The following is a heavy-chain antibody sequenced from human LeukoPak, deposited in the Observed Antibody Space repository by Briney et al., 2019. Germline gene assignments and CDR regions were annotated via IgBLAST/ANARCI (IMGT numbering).Heavy chain of an antibody. V-gene: IGHV3-7*01. Sequence: PGGSLRLSCVASGFTSRTYWMSWVRQAPGKGLEWVGNIKEDGSEKYYVDSVKGRFTMSRDNAKNSLYLQMDNLRVEDTAIYYCAKVYFDPSGVFWGQGALVTVSS. CDR1: GFTSRTYW. D-gene: IGHD3-22*01. CDR3: AKVYFDPSGVF. J-gene: IGHJ4*02. CDR2: IKEDGSEK.